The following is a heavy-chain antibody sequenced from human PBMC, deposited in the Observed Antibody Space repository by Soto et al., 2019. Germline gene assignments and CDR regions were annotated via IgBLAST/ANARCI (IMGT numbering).Heavy chain of an antibody. V-gene: IGHV4-34*01. CDR3: ARSGAAAGLSLPGGGFDY. CDR2: INHSGST. J-gene: IGHJ4*02. CDR1: GGSFSGYY. Sequence: SETLSLTCAVYGGSFSGYYWSWIRQPPGKGLEWIGEINHSGSTNYNPSLKSRVTISVDTSKNQFSLKLSSVTAADTAVYYCARSGAAAGLSLPGGGFDYWGQGTLVTVSS. D-gene: IGHD6-13*01.